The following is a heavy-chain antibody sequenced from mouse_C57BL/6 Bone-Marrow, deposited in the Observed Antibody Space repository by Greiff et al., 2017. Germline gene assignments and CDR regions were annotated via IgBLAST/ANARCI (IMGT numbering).Heavy chain of an antibody. CDR2: IYPTSGRT. CDR3: ARYYYGRSYDWYFDV. V-gene: IGHV1-55*01. Sequence: QVQLQQPGAELVKPGASVKMSCKASGYTFTSYWITWVKQRPGQGLEWIGDIYPTSGRTNYNEKFKSKAILTVDTSSSTAYMQLSSLTSEDSAVYYCARYYYGRSYDWYFDVWGTGTTVTVSS. J-gene: IGHJ1*03. D-gene: IGHD1-1*01. CDR1: GYTFTSYW.